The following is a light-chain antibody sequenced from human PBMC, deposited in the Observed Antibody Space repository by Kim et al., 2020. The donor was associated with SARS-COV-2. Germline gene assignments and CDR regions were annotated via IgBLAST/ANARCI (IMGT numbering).Light chain of an antibody. Sequence: LSPGERATLSCRASQSVSSSYLAWYQQKPGQAPRLLIYGASSRATGIPDRFSGSGSGTDFTLTISRLEPEDFAVYYCQQYGSSPTFGPGTKVDIK. CDR3: QQYGSSPT. CDR2: GAS. J-gene: IGKJ3*01. CDR1: QSVSSSY. V-gene: IGKV3-20*01.